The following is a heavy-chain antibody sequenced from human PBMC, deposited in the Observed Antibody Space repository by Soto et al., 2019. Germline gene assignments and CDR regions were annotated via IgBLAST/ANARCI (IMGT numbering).Heavy chain of an antibody. CDR2: ISYGGGTT. CDR3: ARVGYSSGWLRN. D-gene: IGHD6-19*01. Sequence: PGGSLRLSCAASEFTFSNYAMSWVRQAPGKGLEWVSAISYGGGTTYYADSVKGRFTISRDNSKNTLYLQMNSLRAEDTAVYYCARVGYSSGWLRNWGQGTLVTVSS. J-gene: IGHJ4*02. V-gene: IGHV3-23*01. CDR1: EFTFSNYA.